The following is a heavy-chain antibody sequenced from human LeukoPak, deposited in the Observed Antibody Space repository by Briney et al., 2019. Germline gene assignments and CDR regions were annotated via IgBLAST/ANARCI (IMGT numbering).Heavy chain of an antibody. V-gene: IGHV4-4*07. D-gene: IGHD3-22*01. CDR2: VYTSGGT. Sequence: SSETLSLTCSVSGVSISSYYWSWIRQPPGKGLEWIGRVYTSGGTGYNPSLKSRVTMSADTSKRQFSLKLSSVTAAGTAVYYCATGSGYYRGAEYFEYWGQGTLVTVSS. CDR1: GVSISSYY. CDR3: ATGSGYYRGAEYFEY. J-gene: IGHJ1*01.